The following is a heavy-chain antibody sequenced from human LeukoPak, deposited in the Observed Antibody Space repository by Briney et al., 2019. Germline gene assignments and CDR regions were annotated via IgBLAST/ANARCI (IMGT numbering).Heavy chain of an antibody. J-gene: IGHJ4*02. CDR2: IYYSGST. V-gene: IGHV4-39*01. Sequence: SETLSLTCTVSGGSISSSSYYWGWIRQPPGKGLEWIGSIYYSGSTYYNPSLKSRVTISVDTSKNQFSLELSSVTAADTAVYYCASAVAGSIDYWGQGTLVTVSS. CDR3: ASAVAGSIDY. CDR1: GGSISSSSYY. D-gene: IGHD6-19*01.